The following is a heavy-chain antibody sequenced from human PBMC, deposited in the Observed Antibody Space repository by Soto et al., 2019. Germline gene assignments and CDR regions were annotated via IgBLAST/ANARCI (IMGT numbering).Heavy chain of an antibody. Sequence: QVQLVQSGAEVKKPGASVKVSCKASGYTFTSYGISWVRLAPGQGLEWMGWISTYNGNTNYAQKLQGRVTMTTDTSTSTAYMELGSLRSDDTAVYYCARPSHYDFWSGYYAYDYWGQGTLVTVSS. CDR1: GYTFTSYG. J-gene: IGHJ4*02. D-gene: IGHD3-3*01. CDR2: ISTYNGNT. CDR3: ARPSHYDFWSGYYAYDY. V-gene: IGHV1-18*01.